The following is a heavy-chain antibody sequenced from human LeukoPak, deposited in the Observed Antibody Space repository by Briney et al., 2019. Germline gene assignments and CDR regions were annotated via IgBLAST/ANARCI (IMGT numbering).Heavy chain of an antibody. D-gene: IGHD3-10*01. Sequence: PGGSLRLSCAASGFTFSSYSMNWVRQAPGKGLEWVSYISSDSNTIYYADSVKGQFTISRDNAKNSLYLQMNSLRAEDTALYYCAREQTGRQMVRESSWFDPWGQGTLVTVSS. J-gene: IGHJ5*02. CDR2: ISSDSNTI. CDR3: AREQTGRQMVRESSWFDP. V-gene: IGHV3-48*04. CDR1: GFTFSSYS.